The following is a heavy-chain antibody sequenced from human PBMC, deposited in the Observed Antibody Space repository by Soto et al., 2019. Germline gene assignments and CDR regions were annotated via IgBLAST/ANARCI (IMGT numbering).Heavy chain of an antibody. CDR3: ARDLCPLGSGSPCPTFGMDV. J-gene: IGHJ6*02. CDR1: GYTFTGHY. Sequence: QVQLVQSGAEVKPPGASVKVSCKASGYTFTGHYMHWVRQVSGRRLEFLGWLKPDNGGTYYAPKFQGRVTFPRVTSNTIADMEMSGLHSDDTAVYFCARDLCPLGSGSPCPTFGMDVWGQGTTVAVTS. V-gene: IGHV1-2*02. D-gene: IGHD3-10*01. CDR2: LKPDNGGT.